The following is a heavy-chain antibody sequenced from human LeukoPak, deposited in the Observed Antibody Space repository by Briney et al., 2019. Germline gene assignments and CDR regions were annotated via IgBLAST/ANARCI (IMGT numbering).Heavy chain of an antibody. Sequence: SETLSLTCAVYGGSFSGYYWSWIRQPPGKGLEWIGEINHSGSTNYNPSLKSRVTISVDTSRNHFSLKLSSVTAADTAVYYCATDVGDYGPIDAFDIWGQGTMVTVSS. J-gene: IGHJ3*02. CDR1: GGSFSGYY. CDR3: ATDVGDYGPIDAFDI. D-gene: IGHD4-17*01. V-gene: IGHV4-34*01. CDR2: INHSGST.